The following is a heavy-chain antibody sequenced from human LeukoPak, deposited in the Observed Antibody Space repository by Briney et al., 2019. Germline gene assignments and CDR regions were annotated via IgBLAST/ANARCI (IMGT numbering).Heavy chain of an antibody. CDR2: INHSGST. J-gene: IGHJ4*02. CDR1: GGSFSGYY. D-gene: IGHD2-15*01. V-gene: IGHV4-34*01. CDR3: ARGRGPWAYCSGGSCYSYAYYFDY. Sequence: SETLSLTCAVYGGSFSGYYWSWIRQPPGKGLEWIGEINHSGSTNYNPSLKSRVTISVDTPKNQFSLKLSSVTAADTAVYYCARGRGPWAYCSGGSCYSYAYYFDYWGQGTLVTVSS.